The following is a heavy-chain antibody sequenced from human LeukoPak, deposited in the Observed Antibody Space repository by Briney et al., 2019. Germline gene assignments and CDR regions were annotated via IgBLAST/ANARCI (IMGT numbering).Heavy chain of an antibody. CDR2: IYSGGST. V-gene: IGHV3-53*01. CDR3: ARVLWGYYFDY. Sequence: GGSLRLSCAASGFTFSNYAMNWVRQAPGKGLEWVSVIYSGGSTSYADSVKGRFTISRDNSKNTLYLQMNSLRAEDTAVYYCARVLWGYYFDYWGQGTLVTVSS. D-gene: IGHD3-16*01. J-gene: IGHJ4*02. CDR1: GFTFSNYA.